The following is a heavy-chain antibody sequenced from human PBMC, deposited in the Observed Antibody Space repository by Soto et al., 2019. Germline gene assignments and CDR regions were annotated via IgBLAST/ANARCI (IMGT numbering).Heavy chain of an antibody. CDR1: GYDITDHY. CDR2: ISPDCGST. Sequence: GASVKVSCNASGYDITDHYIHWVRQAPGQGIEWMGIISPDCGSTRYSQQFQARITMTRDTSTSTVYMELSSLRSEDTAVYYCARAPRGGVIIVITSAQIDYWGQGTLVTVS. D-gene: IGHD3-10*01. J-gene: IGHJ4*02. V-gene: IGHV1-46*01. CDR3: ARAPRGGVIIVITSAQIDY.